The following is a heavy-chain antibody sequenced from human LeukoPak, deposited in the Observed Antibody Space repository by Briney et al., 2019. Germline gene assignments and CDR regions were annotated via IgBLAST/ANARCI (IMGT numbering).Heavy chain of an antibody. V-gene: IGHV3-30*03. CDR1: GFTFSRHG. J-gene: IGHJ4*02. D-gene: IGHD3-3*01. CDR2: ISNDGSRK. CDR3: ARDRAWNYFDY. Sequence: GGSLRLSCAASGFTFSRHGMHWVRQAPGKGLEWVAIISNDGSRKYYAHSVEGRFTISRDNSKNTLYLQMDSLRAADTAVYYCARDRAWNYFDYWGQGTLVTVSS.